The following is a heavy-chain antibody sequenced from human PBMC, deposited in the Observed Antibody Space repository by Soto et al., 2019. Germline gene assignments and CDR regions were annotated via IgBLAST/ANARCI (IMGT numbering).Heavy chain of an antibody. J-gene: IGHJ4*02. V-gene: IGHV1-46*01. CDR3: AKVLSELVPRYFDT. CDR1: GYTFTTYD. Sequence: QVQLEQSGAEVKKPGASVRVSCKASGYTFTTYDIHWVRQAPGLGLEWMGIITPGGGITSYAQKFKGRITMTRDTSTSTVYMELSSLRSEDTAMYYCAKVLSELVPRYFDTWGQGTLVTVSS. CDR2: ITPGGGIT. D-gene: IGHD6-13*01.